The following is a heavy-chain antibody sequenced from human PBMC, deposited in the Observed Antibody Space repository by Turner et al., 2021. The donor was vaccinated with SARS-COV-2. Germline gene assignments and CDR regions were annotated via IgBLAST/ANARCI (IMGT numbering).Heavy chain of an antibody. CDR1: GFTFISYS. V-gene: IGHV3-21*01. CDR3: AREDDFWSGYHHYGMDV. D-gene: IGHD3-3*01. Sequence: EVQLVESGGGLVKPGGSLSLSCSASGFTFISYSMNWVRQAPGKGLEWVSSISSTSSYIYYADSVKGRFTISRDNAKNSLYLQMNSLRAEDTAVYYCAREDDFWSGYHHYGMDVWGQGTTVTVSS. J-gene: IGHJ6*02. CDR2: ISSTSSYI.